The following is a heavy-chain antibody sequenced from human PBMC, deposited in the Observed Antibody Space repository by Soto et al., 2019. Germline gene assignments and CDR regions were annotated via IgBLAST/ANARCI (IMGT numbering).Heavy chain of an antibody. CDR1: GFTFSSYW. V-gene: IGHV3-7*01. D-gene: IGHD6-13*01. J-gene: IGHJ6*03. CDR2: IKQDGSEK. Sequence: GGSLRLSCAASGFTFSSYWMSWVRQAPGKGLEWVANIKQDGSEKYYVDSVKGRFTISRDNAKNSLYLQMNSLRAEDTAVYYCRTVWVAAAGRYYMDVWGKGTTVTVSS. CDR3: RTVWVAAAGRYYMDV.